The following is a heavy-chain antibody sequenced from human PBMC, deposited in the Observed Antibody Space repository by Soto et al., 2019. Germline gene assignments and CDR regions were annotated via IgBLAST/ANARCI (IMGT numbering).Heavy chain of an antibody. Sequence: EVQLVESGGGPVKPGGSLRLSCAASGFTFRSFTMNWVRQAPGKGLEWVSTISSNSAYIYYTDAPRGRFTISRDNAKNSLHLQMNSLRAEDTAVYYCTRDASRDSSARGWFDPWGPGTLVTVSS. CDR1: GFTFRSFT. J-gene: IGHJ5*02. D-gene: IGHD6-13*01. V-gene: IGHV3-21*02. CDR3: TRDASRDSSARGWFDP. CDR2: ISSNSAYI.